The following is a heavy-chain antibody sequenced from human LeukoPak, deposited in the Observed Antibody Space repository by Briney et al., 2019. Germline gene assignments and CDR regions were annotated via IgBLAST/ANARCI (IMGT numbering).Heavy chain of an antibody. Sequence: ASVKVSCKASGYTFTSNYIHWVRQAPGQGLEWMGVIYPRDGSTSYAQKFQGRVTVTRDTSTSTVHMELSGLRSEDTAVYYCARDQEGFDYWGQGTLVTVSS. CDR1: GYTFTSNY. CDR2: IYPRDGST. J-gene: IGHJ4*02. CDR3: ARDQEGFDY. V-gene: IGHV1-46*01.